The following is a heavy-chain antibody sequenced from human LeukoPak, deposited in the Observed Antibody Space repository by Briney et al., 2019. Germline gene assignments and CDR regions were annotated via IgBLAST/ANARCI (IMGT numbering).Heavy chain of an antibody. CDR1: GGSFSGYY. D-gene: IGHD5-24*01. V-gene: IGHV4-34*01. CDR2: TYHSGST. J-gene: IGHJ4*02. CDR3: ARGASRDGYNFDY. Sequence: ETLSLTCAVYGGSFSGYYWSWIRQPPGKGLEWIGYTYHSGSTYYNPSLKSRVTISVDRSKNQFSLKLSSVTAADTAVHYCARGASRDGYNFDYWGQGTLVTVSS.